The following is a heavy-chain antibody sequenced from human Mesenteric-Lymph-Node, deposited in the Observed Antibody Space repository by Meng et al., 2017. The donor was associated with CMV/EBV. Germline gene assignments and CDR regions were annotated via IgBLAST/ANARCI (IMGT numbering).Heavy chain of an antibody. V-gene: IGHV3-21*01. CDR2: ISSGGKYI. CDR3: ARRRHGDADV. Sequence: GESLKISCAASKFTFSSYSMDWVRQAPGKGLEWISSISSGGKYIHYADSVQGRFTISRDNARNSLFLQMNSLRAEDTAVYYCARRRHGDADVWGRGTTVTVSS. J-gene: IGHJ6*02. CDR1: KFTFSSYS.